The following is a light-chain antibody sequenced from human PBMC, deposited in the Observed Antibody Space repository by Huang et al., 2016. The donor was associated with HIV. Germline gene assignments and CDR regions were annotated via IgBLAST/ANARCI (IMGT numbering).Light chain of an antibody. CDR1: QSVLYSSNNKNY. V-gene: IGKV4-1*01. J-gene: IGKJ1*01. CDR3: QQYYSTPPT. CDR2: WAS. Sequence: DIVMTQSPDSLAVSLGEGATINYKSSQSVLYSSNNKNYLAGYQQKPRQPPKLLIYWASTREAGVPDRFSGSGSGTDFTLTISSLQAEDVAVYFCQQYYSTPPTFGLGTKVEIK.